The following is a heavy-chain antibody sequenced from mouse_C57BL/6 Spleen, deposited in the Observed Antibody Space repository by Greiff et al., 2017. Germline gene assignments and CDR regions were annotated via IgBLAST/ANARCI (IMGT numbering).Heavy chain of an antibody. CDR3: SAYRAFAY. D-gene: IGHD2-14*01. CDR2: IDPGNGDT. Sequence: VQLQQSGAELVRPGASVKLSCTASGFNIKDYYMHWVKQRPEQGLEWIGWIDPGNGDTEYASKFQGKATITADTSSNTAYLQLSSLTSEDTAVYYCSAYRAFAYWGQGTLVTVSA. J-gene: IGHJ3*01. V-gene: IGHV14-4*01. CDR1: GFNIKDYY.